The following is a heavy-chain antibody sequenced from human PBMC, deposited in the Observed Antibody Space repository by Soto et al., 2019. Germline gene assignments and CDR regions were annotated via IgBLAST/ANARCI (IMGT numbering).Heavy chain of an antibody. D-gene: IGHD5-18*01. CDR2: IYYSGNT. CDR3: ARIEYSYGYRYFDY. V-gene: IGHV4-30-4*01. CDR1: GDSISSGDYY. J-gene: IGHJ4*02. Sequence: QVQLQESGPGLVKPSQTLSLTCSVSGDSISSGDYYWSWIRQPPGKGLEWIGYIYYSGNTYYNPSLQSRLSISVDTSKNQFSLKLSSVTAADTAVYYCARIEYSYGYRYFDYWGQGTLVTVSS.